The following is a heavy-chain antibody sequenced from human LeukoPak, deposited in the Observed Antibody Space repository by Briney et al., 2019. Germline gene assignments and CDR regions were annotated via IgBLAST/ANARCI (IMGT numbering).Heavy chain of an antibody. V-gene: IGHV4-39*02. J-gene: IGHJ4*02. CDR1: GGSISSGDYY. CDR3: ARDDVRGFL. CDR2: IYYSGST. Sequence: SETLSLTCTVSGGSISSGDYYWSWIRQPPGKGLEWIGSIYYSGSTYYSPSLKSRVTMSVDTSKNQFSLKLSSVTAADTAVYYCARDDVRGFLWGQGTLVTVSS. D-gene: IGHD2/OR15-2a*01.